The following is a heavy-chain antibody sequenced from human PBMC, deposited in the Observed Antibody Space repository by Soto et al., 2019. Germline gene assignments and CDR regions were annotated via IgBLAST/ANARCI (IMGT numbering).Heavy chain of an antibody. Sequence: PSETLSHTCTVAGDYISSTPYFWGWIRQPPGKGLEWIGSIYHTGTTYYNPSLKSPVIMSVDTSKNQFSLDLNSVTAADTAVYYCARRNPSSPYFDYWGRGTLVTVSS. CDR1: GDYISSTPYF. CDR3: ARRNPSSPYFDY. V-gene: IGHV4-39*01. CDR2: IYHTGTT. J-gene: IGHJ4*02.